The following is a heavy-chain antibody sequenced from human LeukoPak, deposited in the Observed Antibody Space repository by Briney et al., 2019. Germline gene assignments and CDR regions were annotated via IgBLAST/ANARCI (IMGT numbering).Heavy chain of an antibody. V-gene: IGHV1-46*01. CDR3: ARDSSGWPDY. Sequence: GASVKVSCKASGYTFTSYYIHWVRQAPGQGLEWMGIINPSGGSTSYAQKFQGRVTMTRDMSTSTVYMELSSLRSEDTAVYYCARDSSGWPDYWGQGTLVTVSS. D-gene: IGHD6-19*01. CDR1: GYTFTSYY. J-gene: IGHJ4*02. CDR2: INPSGGST.